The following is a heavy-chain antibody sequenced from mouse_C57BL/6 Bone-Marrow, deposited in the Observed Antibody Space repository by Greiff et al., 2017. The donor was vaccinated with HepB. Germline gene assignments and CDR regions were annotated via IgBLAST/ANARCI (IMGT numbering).Heavy chain of an antibody. D-gene: IGHD2-2*01. CDR3: ARHEDGYDGDKAMDY. CDR1: GYTFTEYT. V-gene: IGHV1-62-2*01. Sequence: QVQLKESGAELVKPGASVKLSCKASGYTFTEYTIHWVKQRSGQGLEWIGWFYPGSGSIKYNEKFKDKATLTADKSSSTVKMELSRMTSEDAAVYFCARHEDGYDGDKAMDYWGQGTSVTVSS. J-gene: IGHJ4*01. CDR2: FYPGSGSI.